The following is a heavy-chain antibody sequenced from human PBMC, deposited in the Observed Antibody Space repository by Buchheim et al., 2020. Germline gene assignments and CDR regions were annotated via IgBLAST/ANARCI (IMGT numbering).Heavy chain of an antibody. CDR2: ISYDGSNK. CDR1: GFTFSSYA. Sequence: QVQLVESGGGVVQPGRSLRLSCAASGFTFSSYAMHWVRQAPGKGLEWVAVISYDGSNKYYADSVKGRFTISRDNSKNTPYLQMNSLRAEDTAVYYCARGTAYCSGGSCYPIDYWGQGTL. V-gene: IGHV3-30-3*01. J-gene: IGHJ4*02. D-gene: IGHD2-15*01. CDR3: ARGTAYCSGGSCYPIDY.